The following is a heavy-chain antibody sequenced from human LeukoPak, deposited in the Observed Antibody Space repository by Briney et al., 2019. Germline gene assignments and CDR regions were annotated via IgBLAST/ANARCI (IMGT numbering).Heavy chain of an antibody. CDR2: IYYSGST. CDR1: GGSISSSSYY. J-gene: IGHJ5*02. V-gene: IGHV4-39*01. CDR3: ARTRIYDSGGKFDP. Sequence: SETLSLTCTVSGGSISSSSYYWGWIRQPPGKGLEWIGSIYYSGSTYYNPSLKSRVTISVDTSKNQFSLKLSSVTAADTAVYYCARTRIYDSGGKFDPWGQGTLVTVSS. D-gene: IGHD3-22*01.